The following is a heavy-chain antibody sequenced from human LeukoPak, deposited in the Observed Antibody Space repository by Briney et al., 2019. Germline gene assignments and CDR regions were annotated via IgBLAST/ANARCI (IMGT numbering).Heavy chain of an antibody. D-gene: IGHD2-15*01. J-gene: IGHJ4*03. CDR2: IDHRGVS. CDR3: ASRSLTLAAARCFDD. CDR1: GESFSAYF. V-gene: IGHV4-34*01. Sequence: SETLSLTCAVRGESFSAYFWSWIRQVHGKGLEWIGEIDHRGVSTYNPSLKSRATMLVDTSNNHFSLSLTSVTAADTATYYCASRSLTLAAARCFDDWGQGTVVTVSS.